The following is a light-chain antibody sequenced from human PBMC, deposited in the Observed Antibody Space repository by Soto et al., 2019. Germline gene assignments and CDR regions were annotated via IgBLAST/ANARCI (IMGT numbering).Light chain of an antibody. J-gene: IGLJ7*01. CDR1: NIATKR. CDR3: QVWDTMTDHPV. V-gene: IGLV3-21*02. CDR2: DNS. Sequence: VLTQPPSVSVAPGQTARITCGGNNIATKRVHWYQQRPGQAPVLVVYDNSDRPSGIPERFSGSNSGNTATLTVSRFDAGDEADYYCQVWDTMTDHPVFGGGTQLTVL.